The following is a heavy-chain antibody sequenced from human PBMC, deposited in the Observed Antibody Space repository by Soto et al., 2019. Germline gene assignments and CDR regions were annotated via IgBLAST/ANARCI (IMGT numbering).Heavy chain of an antibody. CDR2: ISSSSSYI. Sequence: GGFLRLSCAASGFTFSSYSMNWVRQAPGKGLEWVSSISSSSSYIYYADSVKGRFTISRDNAKNSLYLQMNSLRAEDTAVYYCARGSDYGDIYYFDYWGQGTLVTVSS. V-gene: IGHV3-21*01. D-gene: IGHD4-17*01. CDR1: GFTFSSYS. J-gene: IGHJ4*02. CDR3: ARGSDYGDIYYFDY.